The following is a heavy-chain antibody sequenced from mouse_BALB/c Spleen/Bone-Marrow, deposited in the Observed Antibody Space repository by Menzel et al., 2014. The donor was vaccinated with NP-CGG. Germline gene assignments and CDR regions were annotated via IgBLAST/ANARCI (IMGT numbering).Heavy chain of an antibody. D-gene: IGHD2-4*01. J-gene: IGHJ4*01. CDR3: ARATMISTDAMDY. CDR2: IWWTDNE. Sequence: ESGPGILQPSQTLSLTCSFSGFSLTTYGIGVGWIRQPSGKGLEWLGHIWWTDNEYYNTALKSRLTISKDTSNNQVFLKIASVDTADTGTYYCARATMISTDAMDYWGQGTSVTVSA. V-gene: IGHV8-11*01. CDR1: GFSLTTYGIG.